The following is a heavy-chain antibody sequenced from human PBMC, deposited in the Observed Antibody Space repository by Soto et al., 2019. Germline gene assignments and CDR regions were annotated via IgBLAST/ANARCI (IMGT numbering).Heavy chain of an antibody. CDR3: VSSSGWPS. CDR2: IGWNSGSI. CDR1: GFTFDDYA. D-gene: IGHD6-19*01. J-gene: IGHJ5*02. V-gene: IGHV3-9*01. Sequence: EVQLVESGGGLVQPGRSLRLSCAASGFTFDDYAMHWVRQAPGKGLEWVSGIGWNSGSIGYADSVKGRFTISRDNAKNSLYLQMNSLRAEDTALYYCVSSSGWPSWGQGTLVTVSS.